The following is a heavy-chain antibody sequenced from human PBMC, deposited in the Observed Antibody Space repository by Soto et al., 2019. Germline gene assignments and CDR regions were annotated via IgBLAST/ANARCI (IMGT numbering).Heavy chain of an antibody. CDR3: ARTTVRGVNWFDP. CDR1: GGSISSYY. J-gene: IGHJ5*02. V-gene: IGHV4-59*01. Sequence: PSETLSLTCTVSGGSISSYYWSWIRQPPGKGLEWIGYIYYSGSTNYNPSLKSRVTILVDTSKNQFSLKLSSVTAADTAVYYCARTTVRGVNWFDPWGQGTLVTVSS. CDR2: IYYSGST. D-gene: IGHD4-4*01.